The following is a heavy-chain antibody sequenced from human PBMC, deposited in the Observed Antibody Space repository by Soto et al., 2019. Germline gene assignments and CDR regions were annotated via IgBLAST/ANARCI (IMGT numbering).Heavy chain of an antibody. V-gene: IGHV3-23*05. CDR3: EKGRLAVRSDRLDS. Sequence: PVGSLRLSCEASGFTFYTYAMIWVRQAPGKGLEWVTAIDSDGTDTYYADFVKGRFTVSRDNYKNTLYLQMRSLTAEDTALYYCEKGRLAVRSDRLDSWGTGTRATVTS. CDR2: IDSDGTDT. CDR1: GFTFYTYA. J-gene: IGHJ5*01.